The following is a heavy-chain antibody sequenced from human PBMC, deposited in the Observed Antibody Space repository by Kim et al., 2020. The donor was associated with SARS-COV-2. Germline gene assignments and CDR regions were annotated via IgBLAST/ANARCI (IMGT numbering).Heavy chain of an antibody. J-gene: IGHJ3*01. D-gene: IGHD3-10*01. V-gene: IGHV3-11*06. Sequence: DSMKGRFTISRDNAKNLLYLQMNSLRTEDTAVYFCARDYYGSGSLDAFDVWGQGTMVTVSS. CDR3: ARDYYGSGSLDAFDV.